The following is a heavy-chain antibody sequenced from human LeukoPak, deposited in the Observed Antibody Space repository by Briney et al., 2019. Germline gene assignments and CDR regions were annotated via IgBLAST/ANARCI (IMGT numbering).Heavy chain of an antibody. CDR3: SRGGNCAGSTGRFDF. CDR1: GFTFSSYS. CDR2: ISSSSDYI. V-gene: IGHV3-21*01. J-gene: IGHJ4*02. D-gene: IGHD2-15*01. Sequence: GESLTLSCAVSGFTFSSYSGTWVRQAPGKGLEWVSSISSSSDYIYYADPVQGRCTISRDNAKNTLYLQMKSLTAADTAVYYCSRGGNCAGSTGRFDFWGQGTLVTVSS.